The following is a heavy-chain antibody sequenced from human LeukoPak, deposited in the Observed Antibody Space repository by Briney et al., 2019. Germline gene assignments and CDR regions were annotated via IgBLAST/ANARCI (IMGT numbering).Heavy chain of an antibody. V-gene: IGHV3-23*01. D-gene: IGHD1-26*01. CDR2: ISGSGDNM. CDR3: ARDGYSGSYYRLYYFFMDA. J-gene: IGHJ6*03. Sequence: PGGSLRLSCLASKFTFNNYAMTWVRQAPGKGLEWVSSISGSGDNMDYADSVKGRFTISRDNSENTLYLQMNSLRGEDTAVYYCARDGYSGSYYRLYYFFMDAWGKGTTVTVSS. CDR1: KFTFNNYA.